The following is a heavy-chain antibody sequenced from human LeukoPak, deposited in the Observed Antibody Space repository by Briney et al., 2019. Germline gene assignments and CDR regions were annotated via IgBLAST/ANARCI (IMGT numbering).Heavy chain of an antibody. Sequence: PSETLSLTCTVSGASIGSYFWSWIRQPPGKGLEWIGYIYYGGGTNYNPSFESRVTISVGTSRNRISLNLTSVTASDTAIYYCARERGDYDSDNWFDSWGQGTLVPVSS. J-gene: IGHJ5*01. V-gene: IGHV4-59*01. CDR3: ARERGDYDSDNWFDS. CDR1: GASIGSYF. D-gene: IGHD5-12*01. CDR2: IYYGGGT.